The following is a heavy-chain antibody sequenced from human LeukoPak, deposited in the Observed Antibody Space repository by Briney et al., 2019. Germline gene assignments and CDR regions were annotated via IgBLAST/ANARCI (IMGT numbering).Heavy chain of an antibody. V-gene: IGHV3-23*01. D-gene: IGHD1-26*01. Sequence: GGALRLSCAASGFTFSSYAMSWVRQAPGKGLEWVSSISGNSGSTYYADSVKGRFTISRDNSKNTVYLQMNSLRAEDTAVYYCAKVSAWAMVGATYFDYWGQGTLVTVSS. J-gene: IGHJ4*02. CDR1: GFTFSSYA. CDR2: ISGNSGST. CDR3: AKVSAWAMVGATYFDY.